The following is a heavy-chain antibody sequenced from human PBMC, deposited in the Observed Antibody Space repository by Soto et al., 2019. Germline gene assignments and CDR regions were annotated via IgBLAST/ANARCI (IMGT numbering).Heavy chain of an antibody. D-gene: IGHD1-1*01. J-gene: IGHJ5*02. CDR2: IYATGTT. CDR1: GASISGFY. CDR3: VRDGTKTLRDWFDP. V-gene: IGHV4-4*07. Sequence: SETLSLTCTVSGASISGFYWSWIRKSAGKGLEWIGRIYATGTTDYNPSLKSRVMMSVDTSKKQFSLMLRSVTAADTAVYYCVRDGTKTLRDWFDPWGQGISVTVSS.